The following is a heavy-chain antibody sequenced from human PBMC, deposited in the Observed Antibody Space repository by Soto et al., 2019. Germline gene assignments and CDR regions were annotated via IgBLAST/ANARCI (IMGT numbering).Heavy chain of an antibody. CDR3: AKGGDIVVVPAEN. J-gene: IGHJ4*02. D-gene: IGHD2-2*01. CDR1: GFTFSSYA. Sequence: DLEESGGGVVQPGTSQRLSCVASGFTFSSYAMHWVRQAPGKGLEWVALISYDGSNKYYADSVKGRFTISRDNSKSTLYLQMNSLRAEDTAIYYCAKGGDIVVVPAENWGQGTLVTVSS. CDR2: ISYDGSNK. V-gene: IGHV3-30*18.